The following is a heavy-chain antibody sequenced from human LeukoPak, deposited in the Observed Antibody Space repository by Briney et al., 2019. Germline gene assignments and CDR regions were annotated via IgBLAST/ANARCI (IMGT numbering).Heavy chain of an antibody. Sequence: PSETLSLTCTVSGGSISSDYWSWIRQPPGKGLEWIGYIYYSGSTNYNPSLKSRVTISVDTSKNQFSLKLSSVTAADTAVYYCARGFRRDGYNYIDYWGQGTLVTVSS. CDR1: GGSISSDY. V-gene: IGHV4-59*01. D-gene: IGHD5-24*01. CDR3: ARGFRRDGYNYIDY. CDR2: IYYSGST. J-gene: IGHJ4*02.